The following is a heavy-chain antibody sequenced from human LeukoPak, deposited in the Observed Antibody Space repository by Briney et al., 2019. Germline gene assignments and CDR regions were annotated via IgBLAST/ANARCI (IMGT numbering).Heavy chain of an antibody. J-gene: IGHJ4*02. CDR3: ARPSRDGYTYTFDY. CDR2: IYKSGNT. CDR1: GGSISSYY. D-gene: IGHD5-24*01. Sequence: SETLSLTCIVSGGSISSYYGSWIRQPPGKGLEWIGDIYKSGNTNYNPSLKSRATISVDTSKNQFSLRLSSVTAADTAVYYCARPSRDGYTYTFDYWGQGTLVTVSS. V-gene: IGHV4-59*01.